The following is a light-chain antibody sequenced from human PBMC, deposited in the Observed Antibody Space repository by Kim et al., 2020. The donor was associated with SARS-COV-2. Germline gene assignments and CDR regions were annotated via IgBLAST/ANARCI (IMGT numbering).Light chain of an antibody. CDR2: KDS. CDR3: QTADSSGTYEV. Sequence: SYELTQPPSVSVSPGKTARITCSGDALPKQYAYWYQQKPGQAPVLVIYKDSERPSGIPERFSGSSSGTTVTLTISGVQAEDEADYYCQTADSSGTYEVFGGGTQLTVL. CDR1: ALPKQY. J-gene: IGLJ3*02. V-gene: IGLV3-25*03.